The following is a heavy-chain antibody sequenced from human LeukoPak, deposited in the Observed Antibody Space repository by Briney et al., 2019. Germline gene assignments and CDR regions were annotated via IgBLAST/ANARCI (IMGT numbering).Heavy chain of an antibody. CDR2: IYYSGST. J-gene: IGHJ4*02. Sequence: SETLSLTCTVSGGSISSYHWSWIRQPPGKGLEWIGYIYYSGSTNYNPSLKSRLTISIDTSKNQFSLKLSSVTAADTAVYYCARHSGAGTGFVYWGQGTLVTVSS. D-gene: IGHD6-19*01. CDR3: ARHSGAGTGFVY. V-gene: IGHV4-59*08. CDR1: GGSISSYH.